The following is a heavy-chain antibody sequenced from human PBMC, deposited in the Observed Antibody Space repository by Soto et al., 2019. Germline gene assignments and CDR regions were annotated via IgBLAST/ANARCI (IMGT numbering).Heavy chain of an antibody. Sequence: EVQLLESGGGLVQPGGSLRLSCAASGFTFSNYAMSWVRQAPGKGLEWVSGITGTGGSTYYGDSVKGRFTISRDNSKNTLYLQMNSLRAEDTAVYYCAKDRGIIMVVVTVLLDYWGQGTLVTVSS. CDR2: ITGTGGST. J-gene: IGHJ4*02. D-gene: IGHD3-10*01. V-gene: IGHV3-23*01. CDR3: AKDRGIIMVVVTVLLDY. CDR1: GFTFSNYA.